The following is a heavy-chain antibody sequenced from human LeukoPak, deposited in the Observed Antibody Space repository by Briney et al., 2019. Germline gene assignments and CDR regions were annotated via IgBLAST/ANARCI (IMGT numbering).Heavy chain of an antibody. CDR2: INPNSGGT. Sequence: ASVKVSCKASGYTFTGYYMHWVRQAPGQGLEWMGWINPNSGGTNYAQKFQGRVTMTRDTSISTAYMELSRLRSDDTAVYYCARDAVLRFLEWPHYYMDVWGKGTTVTVSS. J-gene: IGHJ6*03. CDR1: GYTFTGYY. V-gene: IGHV1-2*02. D-gene: IGHD3-3*01. CDR3: ARDAVLRFLEWPHYYMDV.